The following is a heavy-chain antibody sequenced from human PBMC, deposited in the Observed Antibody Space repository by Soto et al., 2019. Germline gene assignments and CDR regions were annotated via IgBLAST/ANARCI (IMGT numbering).Heavy chain of an antibody. V-gene: IGHV1-69*13. J-gene: IGHJ4*02. CDR1: GGTFSRYA. CDR2: IIPIFGTA. D-gene: IGHD3-22*01. Sequence: SVKVSCNASGGTFSRYAISWVRQAPGQGLEWMGGIIPIFGTANYAQKFQGRVTITADESTSTAYMEQSSLRSEETDVYYLARGRHSDDSSGASRGVDYWGEGTLVTFSS. CDR3: ARGRHSDDSSGASRGVDY.